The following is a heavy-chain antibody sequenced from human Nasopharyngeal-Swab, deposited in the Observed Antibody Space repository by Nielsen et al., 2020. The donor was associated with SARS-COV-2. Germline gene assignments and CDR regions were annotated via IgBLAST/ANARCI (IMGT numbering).Heavy chain of an antibody. D-gene: IGHD5-18*01. J-gene: IGHJ4*02. CDR1: GFTFDDYA. CDR2: ISWNSVNI. CDR3: AKARRTDTYGYECFDS. Sequence: SLKISCAASGFTFDDYAMYWVRQAPGKGLEWVSGISWNSVNIGYADSVKGRFTISRDNAKNSLYLQMNSLRAEDTALYYCAKARRTDTYGYECFDSWGQGTLVTVSS. V-gene: IGHV3-9*01.